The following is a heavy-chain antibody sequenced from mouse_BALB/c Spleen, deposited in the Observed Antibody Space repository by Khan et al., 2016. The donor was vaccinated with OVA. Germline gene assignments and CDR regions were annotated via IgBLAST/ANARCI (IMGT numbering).Heavy chain of an antibody. CDR2: ISYSGYT. J-gene: IGHJ4*01. Sequence: EVKLEESGPGLLKPSQSLSLTCTVTGYSITSDYAWDWIRQFPGNKLEWMGYISYSGYTSYNPSLKSRISISRDTSKNQFFLQLTSVTTEDTATYYGARKNYDGYAMDYWGQGTSVTVSS. V-gene: IGHV3-2*02. CDR3: ARKNYDGYAMDY. D-gene: IGHD2-4*01. CDR1: GYSITSDYA.